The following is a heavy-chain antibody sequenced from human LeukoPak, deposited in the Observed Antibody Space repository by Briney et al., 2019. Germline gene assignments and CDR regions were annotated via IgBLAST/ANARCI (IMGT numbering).Heavy chain of an antibody. D-gene: IGHD3-22*01. V-gene: IGHV4-59*08. J-gene: IGHJ4*02. Sequence: SETLSLTCTVSGGSISGYYWTWIRQPPGKGLEWIGYIYYSGSTNYNPSLKSRVTISVDTSKNQFSLKLTSVTAADTAVYYCVRHTLDYYDSSGYYYSHHYFDNWGQGTLVTVSS. CDR3: VRHTLDYYDSSGYYYSHHYFDN. CDR2: IYYSGST. CDR1: GGSISGYY.